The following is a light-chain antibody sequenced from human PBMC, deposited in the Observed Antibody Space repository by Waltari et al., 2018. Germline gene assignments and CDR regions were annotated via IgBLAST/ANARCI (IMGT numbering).Light chain of an antibody. CDR3: QQYGSSPRT. CDR1: QSVSSNY. Sequence: EIVLTQSPGTLSLSPGERATPSCRASQSVSSNYLAWYQHKPGQAPILVIYDASTRATGIPDRFSGSGSGTDFTLTISRLEPEDFAVYYCQQYGSSPRTFGQGTKVEIK. J-gene: IGKJ1*01. CDR2: DAS. V-gene: IGKV3-20*01.